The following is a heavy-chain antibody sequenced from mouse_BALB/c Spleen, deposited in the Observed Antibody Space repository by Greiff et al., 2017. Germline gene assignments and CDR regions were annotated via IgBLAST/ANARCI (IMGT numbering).Heavy chain of an antibody. J-gene: IGHJ1*01. CDR2: IHYSGST. CDR3: ASRLYWYFDV. Sequence: EVQLQESGPSLVKPSQTLSLTCSVTGDSITSGYSWHWIRQFPGNKLEWMGYIHYSGSTNYNPSLKSRISITRDTSKNQFFLQLNSVTTEDTATYYCASRLYWYFDVWGAGTTVTVSS. CDR1: GDSITSGYS. D-gene: IGHD3-2*02. V-gene: IGHV3-1*02.